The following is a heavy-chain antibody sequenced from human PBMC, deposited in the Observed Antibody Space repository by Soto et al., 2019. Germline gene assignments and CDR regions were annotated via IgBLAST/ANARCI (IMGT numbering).Heavy chain of an antibody. CDR1: GFTFSSYS. CDR3: TTCPMEQWLVEYFQH. V-gene: IGHV3-15*01. Sequence: GGSLRLSCEACGFTFSSYSMNWVRQAPGKGLQWVGGIKSKTDGGTTDSAAPVKGRFTISRDDSKNTLYLQMNSLKTEDTAVYYCTTCPMEQWLVEYFQHWGQGTLVTVSS. J-gene: IGHJ1*01. D-gene: IGHD6-19*01. CDR2: IKSKTDGGTT.